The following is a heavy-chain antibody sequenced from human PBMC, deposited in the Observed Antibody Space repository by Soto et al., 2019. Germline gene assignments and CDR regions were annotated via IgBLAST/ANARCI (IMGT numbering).Heavy chain of an antibody. CDR2: IYPGDSDT. Sequence: MPGKGLEWMGIIYPGDSDTRYSPSFQGQVTISADKSISTAYLQWSSLKASDTAMYYCARHSSGWYDVDYWGQGTLVTVSS. V-gene: IGHV5-51*01. CDR3: ARHSSGWYDVDY. J-gene: IGHJ4*02. D-gene: IGHD6-19*01.